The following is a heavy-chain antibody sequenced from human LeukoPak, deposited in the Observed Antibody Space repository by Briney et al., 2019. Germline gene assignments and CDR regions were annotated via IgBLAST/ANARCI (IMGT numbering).Heavy chain of an antibody. V-gene: IGHV4-59*12. CDR1: GGSINNCH. D-gene: IGHD4-11*01. Sequence: SETLSLTCTVSGGSINNCHWNWIRQSPGKGLAGMGSIYYTGGTNNNPSLKGRVTLSVDTSKNQFSLKLTSVTASDTAVYYCARVNTDYRGSLDYWGQGTLVTVSS. J-gene: IGHJ4*02. CDR3: ARVNTDYRGSLDY. CDR2: IYYTGGT.